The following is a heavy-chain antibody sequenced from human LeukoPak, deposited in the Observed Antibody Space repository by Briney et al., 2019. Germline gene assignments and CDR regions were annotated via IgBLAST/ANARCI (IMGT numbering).Heavy chain of an antibody. D-gene: IGHD3-22*01. CDR2: IKPNSGAT. V-gene: IGHV1-2*06. J-gene: IGHJ3*02. Sequence: ASVKVSCKASGYSFSGYYLHWVRQAPGQGLEWMGRIKPNSGATDYAQKFQDRVTMTRDTSTGTAYMEVSRLRSDDTAVYYCARMRGYAFDIWGQGTMVTVSS. CDR3: ARMRGYAFDI. CDR1: GYSFSGYY.